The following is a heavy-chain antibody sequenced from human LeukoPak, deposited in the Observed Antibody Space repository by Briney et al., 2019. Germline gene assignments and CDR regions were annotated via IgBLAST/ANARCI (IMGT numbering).Heavy chain of an antibody. CDR3: ARESSRTYYYAFDM. D-gene: IGHD2/OR15-2a*01. CDR1: GFTFSSYS. Sequence: GGSLRLSCAASGFTFSSYSLHWVRQAPGKGLEWVASISYDAANNYYADSVNGRFTISRDNSRNTLYLEMNSLRTEDTAVYYCARESSRTYYYAFDMWGQGTRVTVSS. J-gene: IGHJ3*02. CDR2: ISYDAANN. V-gene: IGHV3-30*04.